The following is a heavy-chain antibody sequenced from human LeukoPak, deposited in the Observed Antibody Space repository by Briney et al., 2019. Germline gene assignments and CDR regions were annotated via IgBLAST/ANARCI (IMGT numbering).Heavy chain of an antibody. V-gene: IGHV4-59*01. CDR3: ARFYYYDSSGSPGPSDI. J-gene: IGHJ3*02. CDR1: GGSISSYY. CDR2: IYYSGST. Sequence: PSETLSLTCTVSGGSISSYYWSWIRQPPGKGLEWIGYIYYSGSTNYNPSLKSRVTISVDTSKNQFSLKLSSVTAADTAVYYCARFYYYDSSGSPGPSDIWGQGTMVTVSS. D-gene: IGHD3-22*01.